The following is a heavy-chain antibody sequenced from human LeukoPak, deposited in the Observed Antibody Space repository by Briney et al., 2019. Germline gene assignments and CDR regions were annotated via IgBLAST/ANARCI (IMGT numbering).Heavy chain of an antibody. J-gene: IGHJ4*02. CDR1: GGSISSSSYY. CDR3: ASRYSGYDYVDTYFDY. Sequence: SETRSLTCTVSGGSISSSSYYWGWIRQPPGKGLEWIGSIYYSGSTYYNPSLKSRVTISVDTSKNQFSLKLSSVTAADTAVYYCASRYSGYDYVDTYFDYWGQGTLVTVSS. V-gene: IGHV4-39*01. D-gene: IGHD5-12*01. CDR2: IYYSGST.